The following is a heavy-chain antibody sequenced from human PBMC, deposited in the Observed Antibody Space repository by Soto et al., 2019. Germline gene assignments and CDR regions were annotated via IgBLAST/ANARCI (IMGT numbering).Heavy chain of an antibody. CDR3: ARTDGYYRGRHFDY. CDR1: GFSLSTTGMR. J-gene: IGHJ4*02. CDR2: IDCDDDK. D-gene: IGHD3-10*01. V-gene: IGHV2-70*04. Sequence: XGPTLVTTTQTLTLTCTFSGFSLSTTGMRVSCIRQPPGKALEWLARIDCDDDKFYSTSLKTRLTISKDTSKNQVVLTLTNMDTVDTATYYCARTDGYYRGRHFDYWGQGTLVTVSS.